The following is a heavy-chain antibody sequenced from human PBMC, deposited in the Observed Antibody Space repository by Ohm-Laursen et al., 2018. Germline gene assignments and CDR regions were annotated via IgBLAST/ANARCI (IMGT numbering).Heavy chain of an antibody. V-gene: IGHV4-59*01. CDR2: IYYSGST. CDR1: GGSISGYY. CDR3: ARYGGGGYYGMDV. J-gene: IGHJ6*02. D-gene: IGHD3-16*01. Sequence: SETLSLTWTVSGGSISGYYWTWIRQPPGKGLEWIGYIYYSGSTNYNPSLKSRVTISVDTSKNQFSLKLSSVTAADTAVYYCARYGGGGYYGMDVWGQGTTVTVSS.